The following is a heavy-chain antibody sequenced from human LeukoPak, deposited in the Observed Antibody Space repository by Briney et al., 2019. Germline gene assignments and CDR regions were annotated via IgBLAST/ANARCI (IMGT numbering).Heavy chain of an antibody. CDR3: AKVEYSSNIPQH. J-gene: IGHJ1*01. CDR2: ISGSGGST. V-gene: IGHV3-23*01. D-gene: IGHD6-6*01. Sequence: GGSLRLSCAASGFTFSGSAMSWVRQAPGKGLEWVSSISGSGGSTYYADSVKGRSTISRDNSKNAQYLQMNSLRAEDTAVYYCAKVEYSSNIPQHWGQGTLVTVSS. CDR1: GFTFSGSA.